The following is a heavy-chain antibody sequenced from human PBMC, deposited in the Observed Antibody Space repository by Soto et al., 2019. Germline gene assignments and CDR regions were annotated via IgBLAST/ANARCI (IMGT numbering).Heavy chain of an antibody. D-gene: IGHD2-2*02. Sequence: SETLSLTCAVYGGSLSGYYWTWIRQPPGKGLEWIGEINPGGITNYNPSVKSRLTISVDTSKNHFSLMVDSVTAADTAVYYCARARFQVLYGKPYFDSWGQGTLVTVSS. J-gene: IGHJ4*02. CDR2: INPGGIT. CDR3: ARARFQVLYGKPYFDS. CDR1: GGSLSGYY. V-gene: IGHV4-34*09.